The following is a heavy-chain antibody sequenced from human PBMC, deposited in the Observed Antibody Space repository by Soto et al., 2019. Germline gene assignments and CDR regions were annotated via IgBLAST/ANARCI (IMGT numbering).Heavy chain of an antibody. CDR2: IIPIFGTA. J-gene: IGHJ4*02. V-gene: IGHV1-69*13. CDR1: GGTFSSYA. CDR3: ARIAIHYDSSGYYYDPVYYFDY. D-gene: IGHD3-22*01. Sequence: SVKVSCKASGGTFSSYAISWVRQAPGQGLEWMGGIIPIFGTANYAQKFQGRVTITADESTSTAYMELSSLRSEDTAVYYCARIAIHYDSSGYYYDPVYYFDYWGQGTLVTVSS.